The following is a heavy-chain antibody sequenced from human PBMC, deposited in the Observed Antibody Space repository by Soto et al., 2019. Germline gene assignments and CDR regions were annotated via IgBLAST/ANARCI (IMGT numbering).Heavy chain of an antibody. CDR2: IYYTGAA. CDR1: GGSIDTGGFY. Sequence: QVQLQESGPGLVKPSQTLTLTCSVSGGSIDTGGFYWSWARQLPGKGRQWIGYIYYTGAAYYNPALKSRVVISLDTSATQFSLSLTSLTAAYTAVYYCASGTFNDISFDSWGQGRLVTVSS. J-gene: IGHJ4*02. V-gene: IGHV4-31*03. D-gene: IGHD2-21*01. CDR3: ASGTFNDISFDS.